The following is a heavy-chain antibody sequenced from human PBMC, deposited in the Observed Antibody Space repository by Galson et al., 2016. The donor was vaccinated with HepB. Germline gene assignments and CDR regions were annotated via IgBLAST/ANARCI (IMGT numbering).Heavy chain of an antibody. V-gene: IGHV3-23*01. Sequence: SLRLSCAASGFTLTNYAMSWVRQTPGKGLEWVSGINGGGGSTYVANSVKGRFTISRDISKRALYLQMNSLRGEDAGVYYCVKVHDITLNHLLGALDVWGQGTTVAVSS. CDR2: INGGGGST. J-gene: IGHJ6*02. CDR3: VKVHDITLNHLLGALDV. CDR1: GFTLTNYA. D-gene: IGHD1-20*01.